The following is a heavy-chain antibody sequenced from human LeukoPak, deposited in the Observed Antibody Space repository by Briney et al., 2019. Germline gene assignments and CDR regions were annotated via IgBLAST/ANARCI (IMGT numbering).Heavy chain of an antibody. Sequence: PGGSLRLSCVVSGFTLSGHSINWVRQAPGKGLEWVSSISSSSSYIYYADSVKGRYTISRDNSKNTLFLQMNSLRAEDTAVYYCAKSRGSGSSMARGVNFDYWGQGTLVTVSS. D-gene: IGHD3-10*01. CDR2: ISSSSSYI. J-gene: IGHJ4*02. V-gene: IGHV3-21*04. CDR1: GFTLSGHS. CDR3: AKSRGSGSSMARGVNFDY.